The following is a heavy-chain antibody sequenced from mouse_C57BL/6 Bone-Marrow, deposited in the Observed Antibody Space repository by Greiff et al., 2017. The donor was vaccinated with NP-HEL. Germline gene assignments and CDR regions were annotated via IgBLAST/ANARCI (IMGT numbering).Heavy chain of an antibody. CDR1: GYAFSSSW. D-gene: IGHD1-1*01. J-gene: IGHJ3*01. CDR2: IYPGDGDT. V-gene: IGHV1-82*01. Sequence: QVQLQQSGPELVKPGASVKISCKASGYAFSSSWMNWVKQRPGKGLEWIGRIYPGDGDTNYTGKFTGTGTLTADKSSSTAYMQLSSLTSEDSAVYFCAHYYGSSYPAWFAYWGQGTLVTVSA. CDR3: AHYYGSSYPAWFAY.